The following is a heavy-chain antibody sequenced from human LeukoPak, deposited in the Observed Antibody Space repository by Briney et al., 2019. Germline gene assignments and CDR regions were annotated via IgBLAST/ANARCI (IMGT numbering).Heavy chain of an antibody. CDR2: ISGSGGST. CDR1: GFTFSSYA. V-gene: IGHV3-23*01. D-gene: IGHD6-6*01. Sequence: GGSLRLSCAASGFTFSSYAMSWVRQAPGEGLEWVSAISGSGGSTYYADSVKGRFTISRDNSKNTLYLQMNSLRAEDTAVYYCAKDEEPYSSSDPLDYWGQGTLVTVSS. J-gene: IGHJ4*02. CDR3: AKDEEPYSSSDPLDY.